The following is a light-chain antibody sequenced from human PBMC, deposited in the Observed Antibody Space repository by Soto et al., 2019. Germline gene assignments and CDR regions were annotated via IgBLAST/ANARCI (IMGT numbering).Light chain of an antibody. CDR1: SSDVGSYNL. J-gene: IGLJ1*01. CDR2: EGS. CDR3: CSYAGSSTFVYV. Sequence: QSALTQPASVSGSPGQSITISCTGTSSDVGSYNLVSWYQQHPGKAPKLMIYEGSKRPSGVSNRFSGSKSGNTASLSISGLQAGDEADYYCCSYAGSSTFVYVFGTGTKLTVL. V-gene: IGLV2-23*03.